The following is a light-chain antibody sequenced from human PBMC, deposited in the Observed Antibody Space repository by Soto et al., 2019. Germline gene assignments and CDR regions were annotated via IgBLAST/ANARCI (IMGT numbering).Light chain of an antibody. CDR3: QQRSV. CDR1: QSVSSY. CDR2: DAS. J-gene: IGKJ3*01. V-gene: IGKV3-11*01. Sequence: EIVLTQSPATLSLSPGERATLSCRASQSVSSYLAWYQQKPGQAPRLLIYDASNRATGIPARFSGSGSGTDFTLTISSLAHEDFAVYYCQQRSVFGPGTKVDIK.